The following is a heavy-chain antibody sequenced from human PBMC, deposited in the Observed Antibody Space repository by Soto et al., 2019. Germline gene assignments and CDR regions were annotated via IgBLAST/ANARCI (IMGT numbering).Heavy chain of an antibody. CDR1: GGSFSGYY. J-gene: IGHJ6*02. CDR3: ARGSLTMVRGVISRYYYYYGMDV. CDR2: INHSGST. Sequence: QVQLQQWGAGLLKPSETLSLTCAVYGGSFSGYYWSWIRQPPGKGLEWIGEINHSGSTNYNPSLKSRLTISVDTSKNQFSLTLSSVTAADTAVYYCARGSLTMVRGVISRYYYYYGMDVWGQGTTVTVSS. D-gene: IGHD3-10*01. V-gene: IGHV4-34*01.